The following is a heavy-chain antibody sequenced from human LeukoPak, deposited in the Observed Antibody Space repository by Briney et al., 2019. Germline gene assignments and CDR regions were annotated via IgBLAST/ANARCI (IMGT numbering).Heavy chain of an antibody. J-gene: IGHJ4*02. V-gene: IGHV3-21*05. Sequence: GESLRLSCEVSGFNFNIYSMNWVRQAPGKGLEWISYISIEGNYLYYTDCVRGGFTISRDNGKRSVYLQMRRLRAEDTAVYYWASGPGLDYWGQGTLVTVSS. CDR1: GFNFNIYS. CDR2: ISIEGNYL. CDR3: ASGPGLDY.